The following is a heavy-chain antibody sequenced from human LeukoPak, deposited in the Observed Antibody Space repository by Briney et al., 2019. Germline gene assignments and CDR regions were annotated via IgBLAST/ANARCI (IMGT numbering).Heavy chain of an antibody. D-gene: IGHD1-26*01. Sequence: SETLSLTCIVSGGSISSSSYYWGWIRQPPGKGLEWIGSIYYSGSTYYNPSLKSRVTISVDTSKNQFSLKLSSVTAADTAVYYCAIPSIVGATWYFDYWGQGTLVTVPS. CDR2: IYYSGST. V-gene: IGHV4-39*01. J-gene: IGHJ4*02. CDR1: GGSISSSSYY. CDR3: AIPSIVGATWYFDY.